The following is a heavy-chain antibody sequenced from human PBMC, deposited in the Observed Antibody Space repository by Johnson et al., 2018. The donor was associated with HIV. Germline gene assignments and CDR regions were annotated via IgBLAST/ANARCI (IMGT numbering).Heavy chain of an antibody. CDR3: ARTGRWELLPDAFDI. CDR2: ISSNGVGT. Sequence: DVQVVESGGGLVQPGGSLRLSCAASGFTFSSYAMHWVRQAPGKGLEYVSAISSNGVGTYYANSVKGRFTISRDNSKNTLHLQMGSLRTEDMAVYYCARTGRWELLPDAFDIWGQGTMVTVSS. J-gene: IGHJ3*02. D-gene: IGHD1-26*01. V-gene: IGHV3-64*01. CDR1: GFTFSSYA.